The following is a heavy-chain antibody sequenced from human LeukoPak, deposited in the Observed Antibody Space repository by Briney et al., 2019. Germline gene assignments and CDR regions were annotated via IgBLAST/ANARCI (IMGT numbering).Heavy chain of an antibody. CDR2: INSDGSST. D-gene: IGHD2/OR15-2a*01. CDR1: AFTFSSYW. Sequence: GGSPRLSCAASAFTFSSYWMHWVRQGPGKGLVWVSRINSDGSSTNYADSVKGRFTISRDNAKNTLYLQMNSLRAEDTAVYYCIRGNSFDYWGQGTLVTVSS. CDR3: IRGNSFDY. J-gene: IGHJ4*02. V-gene: IGHV3-74*01.